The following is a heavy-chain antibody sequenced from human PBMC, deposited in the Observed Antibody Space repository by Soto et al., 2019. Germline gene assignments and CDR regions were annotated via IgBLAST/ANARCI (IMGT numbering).Heavy chain of an antibody. V-gene: IGHV3-15*01. CDR2: IKSKTDGGTT. CDR3: TSPRVVGATDEGYYYYGMDV. CDR1: GFTFSNAW. Sequence: GGSLRLSCAASGFTFSNAWMSWVRQAPGKGLEWVGRIKSKTDGGTTDYAAPVKGRFTISRDDSKNTLYLQMNSLKTEDTAVYYCTSPRVVGATDEGYYYYGMDVWGQGTTVTVSS. D-gene: IGHD1-26*01. J-gene: IGHJ6*02.